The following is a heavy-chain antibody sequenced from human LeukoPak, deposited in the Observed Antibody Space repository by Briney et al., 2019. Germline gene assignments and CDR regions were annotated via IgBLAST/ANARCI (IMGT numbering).Heavy chain of an antibody. Sequence: PGGSLRLSCAASGFTFSSYGMHWVRQAPGKGLEWVAVIWYDGSNKYYADSVKGRFTISRDNSKNTLYLQVNSLRAEDTAVYYRGKDSGPGPGQWLVPIFDHWGQGTLVTVSS. CDR3: GKDSGPGPGQWLVPIFDH. V-gene: IGHV3-33*06. CDR1: GFTFSSYG. D-gene: IGHD6-19*01. J-gene: IGHJ4*02. CDR2: IWYDGSNK.